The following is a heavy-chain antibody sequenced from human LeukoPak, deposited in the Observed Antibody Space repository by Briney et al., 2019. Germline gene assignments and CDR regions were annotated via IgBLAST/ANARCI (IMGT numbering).Heavy chain of an antibody. V-gene: IGHV3-30*03. Sequence: GGSLRLSCAASGFTFSSYGMHWVRQAPGKGLEWVAVISYDGSNKYYADSVKGRFTISRDNSKNTLYLQMNSLRAEDTAVYYCARAPCGGDCYSGYYFDYWGQGTLVTVSS. CDR3: ARAPCGGDCYSGYYFDY. CDR2: ISYDGSNK. CDR1: GFTFSSYG. D-gene: IGHD2-21*02. J-gene: IGHJ4*02.